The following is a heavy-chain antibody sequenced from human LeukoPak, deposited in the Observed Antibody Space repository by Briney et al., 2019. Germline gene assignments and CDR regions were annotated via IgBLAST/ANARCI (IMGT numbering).Heavy chain of an antibody. CDR3: ARALDSSSSRYQAFEE. V-gene: IGHV3-7*01. J-gene: IGHJ4*02. CDR2: IKQDVSEK. CDR1: GFTFSYYW. D-gene: IGHD2-2*01. Sequence: GGSLRLSCSASGFTFSYYWMSWVRQAPGKGLEWVANIKQDVSEKYYVDSVKGRFTISRDNAKSSLYLQMNSLRAEDTAVYYCARALDSSSSRYQAFEEWGQGTLVTVSS.